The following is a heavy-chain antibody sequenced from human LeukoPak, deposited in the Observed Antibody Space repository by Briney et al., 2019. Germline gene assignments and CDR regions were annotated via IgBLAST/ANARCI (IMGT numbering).Heavy chain of an antibody. CDR3: ARGADYCENIHCYRHFDY. J-gene: IGHJ4*02. CDR1: GFTFSTSW. CDR2: ISSTSGNI. V-gene: IGHV3-21*01. D-gene: IGHD2-2*02. Sequence: GGSLRLSCAASGFTFSTSWMNWVRQAPGKGLEWVSSISSTSGNIYYADSVKGRFTISRDNAKNSLYLQMNSLRAEDTAVYYCARGADYCENIHCYRHFDYWGQGTLVTVSS.